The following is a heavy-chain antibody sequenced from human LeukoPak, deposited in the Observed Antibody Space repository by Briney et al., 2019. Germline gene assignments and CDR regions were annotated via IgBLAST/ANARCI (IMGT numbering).Heavy chain of an antibody. D-gene: IGHD3-22*01. Sequence: GGSLRLSCAASGFTFSSSAMSWVRQAPGKGLEWVSAISGSGGSTYSADSVKGRFTISRANSKNTLYLQMNSLRAEDTAVYYCAKDQVASSSSGYYSPLDYWGQGTLVTVS. CDR1: GFTFSSSA. CDR2: ISGSGGST. V-gene: IGHV3-23*01. J-gene: IGHJ4*02. CDR3: AKDQVASSSSGYYSPLDY.